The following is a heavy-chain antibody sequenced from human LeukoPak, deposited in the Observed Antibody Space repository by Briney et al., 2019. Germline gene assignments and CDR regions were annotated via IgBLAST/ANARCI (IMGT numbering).Heavy chain of an antibody. Sequence: SETLSLTCTVSRGSVTTYSWSWIRQPAGKGLEGIGRLSGSGDTNFHPSLKTRSTMPVDESKNQFSLHLRSGTAADTAVYFCARDLTLTVAFDIWGQGTVVTVSS. V-gene: IGHV4-4*07. J-gene: IGHJ3*02. CDR3: ARDLTLTVAFDI. CDR1: RGSVTTYS. D-gene: IGHD3-16*01. CDR2: LSGSGDT.